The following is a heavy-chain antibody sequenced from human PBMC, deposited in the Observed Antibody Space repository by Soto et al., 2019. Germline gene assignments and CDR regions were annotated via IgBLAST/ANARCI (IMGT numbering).Heavy chain of an antibody. D-gene: IGHD1-7*01. Sequence: QVRLVQSGAEVKKPGASVKVTCKPSGYTFTDAYIHWVRQAPGQGLEWLGWINPKNGGTNYAQKFQGRVTMTRDTSSSTAFMELSSLNSNDTAVYYCAREEGTELGFWGQGTLVTVSS. CDR2: INPKNGGT. CDR1: GYTFTDAY. J-gene: IGHJ4*02. CDR3: AREEGTELGF. V-gene: IGHV1-2*02.